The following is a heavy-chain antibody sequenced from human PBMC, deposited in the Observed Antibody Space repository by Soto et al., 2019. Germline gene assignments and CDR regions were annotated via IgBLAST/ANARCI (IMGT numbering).Heavy chain of an antibody. CDR2: INAGNGNT. Sequence: ASVKVSCKASGYTFTSYAMHWVRQAPGQRLEWMGWINAGNGNTKYSQKFQGRVTITRDTSTSTAYMELSSLRSEDTAVYYCARDRGPASNYYYMDVWGKGTTVTVSS. CDR3: ARDRGPASNYYYMDV. D-gene: IGHD6-13*01. CDR1: GYTFTSYA. J-gene: IGHJ6*03. V-gene: IGHV1-3*01.